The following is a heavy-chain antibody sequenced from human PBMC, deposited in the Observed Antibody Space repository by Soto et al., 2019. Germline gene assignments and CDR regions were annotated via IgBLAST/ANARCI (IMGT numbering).Heavy chain of an antibody. J-gene: IGHJ6*04. CDR3: ASHVTYYYDSSGYYPAYYYYYGREV. Sequence: SETLSLTCTVSGGSISSSSYYWGWILHPPGKGLEWTGSIYYSGSTYYNPSLKSRVTISVDTSKNQFSLKLSSVTAEDTAVYYCASHVTYYYDSSGYYPAYYYYYGREVWGNGNTVIVSA. V-gene: IGHV4-39*01. D-gene: IGHD3-22*01. CDR2: IYYSGST. CDR1: GGSISSSSYY.